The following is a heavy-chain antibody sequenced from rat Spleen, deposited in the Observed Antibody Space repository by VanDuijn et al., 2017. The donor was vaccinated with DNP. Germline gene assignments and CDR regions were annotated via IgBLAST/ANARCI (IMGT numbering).Heavy chain of an antibody. CDR2: ISYDGTTT. D-gene: IGHD4-3*01. CDR1: GFTFSDYY. Sequence: EVQLVESGGGLVQAGRSLKLSCAASGFTFSDYYMAWVRQAPTKGLEWVAYISYDGTTTSYADAVKGRFMISRDDTKNTLYLQMDSLRSEDTATYYCTTDNSGLNWFAFWGQGTLVTVSS. J-gene: IGHJ3*01. V-gene: IGHV5-20*01. CDR3: TTDNSGLNWFAF.